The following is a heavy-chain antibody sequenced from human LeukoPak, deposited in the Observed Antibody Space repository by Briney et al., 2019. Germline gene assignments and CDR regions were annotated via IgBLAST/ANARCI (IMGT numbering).Heavy chain of an antibody. D-gene: IGHD3-22*01. J-gene: IGHJ4*02. Sequence: GRSLRLSCAASGFTFSSYGMHWVRQAPGKGLDRVAIISYDGSNEHYADSVKGRFTIPRDNSNNTLYLPMKSLRAEDAAVYDCARGVGGYYDRSGHYNYWGQGTLVTVSS. CDR2: ISYDGSNE. CDR3: ARGVGGYYDRSGHYNY. CDR1: GFTFSSYG. V-gene: IGHV3-30*03.